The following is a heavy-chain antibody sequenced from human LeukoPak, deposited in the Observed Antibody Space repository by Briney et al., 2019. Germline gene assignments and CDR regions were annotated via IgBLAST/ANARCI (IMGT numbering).Heavy chain of an antibody. J-gene: IGHJ4*02. D-gene: IGHD3-22*01. Sequence: GGSLRLSCAASGFTFSSYAMSWVRQAPGKGLEWVSALSGSGANTYYADSVKGRFTISRDNSKNTLFLQLNSLRAEDTAVYYCARPKYYYDSSGYHYWGQGTLVTVSS. CDR1: GFTFSSYA. V-gene: IGHV3-23*01. CDR2: LSGSGANT. CDR3: ARPKYYYDSSGYHY.